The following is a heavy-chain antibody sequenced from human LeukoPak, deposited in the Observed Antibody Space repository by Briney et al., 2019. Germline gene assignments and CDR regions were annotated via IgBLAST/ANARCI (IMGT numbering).Heavy chain of an antibody. CDR3: AGDTQPYYYGSGKEF. CDR2: ISAYNGNT. CDR1: GYTFTSYG. D-gene: IGHD3-10*01. Sequence: GASVKVSCTASGYTFTSYGISWVRQAPGKGLEWMGWISAYNGNTNYAQKLQGRFTMTTDTSTSTAYMELKSLRSDDTAVYYCAGDTQPYYYGSGKEFWGQGTLVTVSS. V-gene: IGHV1-18*01. J-gene: IGHJ4*02.